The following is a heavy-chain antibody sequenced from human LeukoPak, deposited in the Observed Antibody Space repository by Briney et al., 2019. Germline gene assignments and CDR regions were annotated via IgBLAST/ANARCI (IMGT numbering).Heavy chain of an antibody. D-gene: IGHD3-9*01. Sequence: PSGTLSLTCAVYGGSFSGYYWSWIRQPPGKGLEWIGEINHSGSTNYNPSLKSRVTISVDTSKNQFSLKLSSVTAADTAVYYCARGLRYYLGYFDYWGQGTLVTVSS. J-gene: IGHJ4*02. CDR1: GGSFSGYY. CDR3: ARGLRYYLGYFDY. V-gene: IGHV4-34*01. CDR2: INHSGST.